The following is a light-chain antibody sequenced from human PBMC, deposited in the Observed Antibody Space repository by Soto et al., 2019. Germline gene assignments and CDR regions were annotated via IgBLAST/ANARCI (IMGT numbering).Light chain of an antibody. J-gene: IGKJ1*01. Sequence: EIVLTQSPGTLSLSPGERATLSCRASQSVSSSYLAWYQQKPGQAPRLLIYGASSRATGIPDRFSGSGSGTDFTLTISRLEPEDFAVYSCQQYGSSRTFGHGTKVEIK. CDR2: GAS. V-gene: IGKV3-20*01. CDR1: QSVSSSY. CDR3: QQYGSSRT.